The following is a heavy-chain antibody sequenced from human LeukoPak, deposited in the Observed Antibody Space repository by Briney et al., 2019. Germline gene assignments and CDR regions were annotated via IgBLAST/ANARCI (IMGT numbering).Heavy chain of an antibody. D-gene: IGHD3-3*02. J-gene: IGHJ4*02. V-gene: IGHV3-7*01. CDR1: GFTFGNSW. CDR3: GREHSSHFT. CDR2: IKQDGSDT. Sequence: GGSLRLSCAGSGFTFGNSWMNWFRQAPGKGLEWVAHIKQDGSDTYVDSVKGRFTISRGIAKTSLFLHMNSLTTEDSAVYYCGREHSSHFTWGQGTLVTVSS.